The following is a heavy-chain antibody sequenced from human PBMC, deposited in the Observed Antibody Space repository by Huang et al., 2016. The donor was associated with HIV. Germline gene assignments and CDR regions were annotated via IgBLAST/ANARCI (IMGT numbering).Heavy chain of an antibody. Sequence: QVQLVQSGAEVKTPGSSVKVSCKASGGTFSKYAISWVRQAPGQGLEWRGGIIPMFGTPNYARKVQGRVTITADDSTSTTYVEVSSLRSEDTALYDCARGQLGSYGDYDVLYWGQGTLVTVSS. J-gene: IGHJ4*02. CDR3: ARGQLGSYGDYDVLY. D-gene: IGHD4-17*01. CDR1: GGTFSKYA. CDR2: IIPMFGTP. V-gene: IGHV1-69*13.